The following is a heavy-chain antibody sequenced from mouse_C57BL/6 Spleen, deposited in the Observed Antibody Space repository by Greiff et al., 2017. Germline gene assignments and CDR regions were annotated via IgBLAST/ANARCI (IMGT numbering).Heavy chain of an antibody. CDR2: IDPSDSYT. D-gene: IGHD1-3*01. Sequence: QVQLKESGAELVRPGTSVKLSCKASGYTFTSYWMHWVKQRPGQGLEWIGVIDPSDSYTNYNQKFKGKATLTVDKSSGTAYMLLSSLTSADSAVYYCAKEWAYFDYWGQGTTLTVSS. J-gene: IGHJ2*01. V-gene: IGHV1-59*01. CDR1: GYTFTSYW. CDR3: AKEWAYFDY.